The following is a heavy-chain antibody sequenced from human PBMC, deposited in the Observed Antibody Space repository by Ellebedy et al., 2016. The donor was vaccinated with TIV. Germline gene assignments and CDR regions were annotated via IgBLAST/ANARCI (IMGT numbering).Heavy chain of an antibody. J-gene: IGHJ4*02. CDR3: ATLGSSSTFDY. CDR1: GFTFSSYW. CDR2: ITSDGSGT. Sequence: GESLKISCAASGFTFSSYWMNWVRQAPGKGMVWVSRITSDGSGTSYADSVQGRFTISRDNAKHTLYLQMNSLRAEDTDVYYCATLGSSSTFDYWGQGTLVTVSS. D-gene: IGHD6-6*01. V-gene: IGHV3-74*01.